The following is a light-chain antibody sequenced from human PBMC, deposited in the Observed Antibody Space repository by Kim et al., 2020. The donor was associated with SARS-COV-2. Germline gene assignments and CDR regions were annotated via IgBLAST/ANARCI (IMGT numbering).Light chain of an antibody. Sequence: SSLPPPPSSSGSPGQSVTLSCTGTSSDVGNYNYVSWYQQYPGKAPKLMIYEVNKRPSGVPDRFSGSKSGNTASLTVSGLQADDEADYYCSSYVGSNNLIFGGGTQLTVL. CDR2: EVN. CDR1: SSDVGNYNY. CDR3: SSYVGSNNLI. J-gene: IGLJ2*01. V-gene: IGLV2-8*01.